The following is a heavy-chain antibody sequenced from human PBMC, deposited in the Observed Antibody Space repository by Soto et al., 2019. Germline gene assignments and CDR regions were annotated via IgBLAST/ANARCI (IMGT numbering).Heavy chain of an antibody. CDR3: VRGGWFDP. Sequence: QGQLVQSGAEVKKPGASVKVSCKASGYTFSTYHMNWVRQAPGQGLEWMGIINPSDGRTTYSQNFQGRGTMTRDTSTSTVYMELSSLRSEDTAVYYCVRGGWFDPWGQGTLVTVSS. CDR1: GYTFSTYH. V-gene: IGHV1-46*01. CDR2: INPSDGRT. J-gene: IGHJ5*02.